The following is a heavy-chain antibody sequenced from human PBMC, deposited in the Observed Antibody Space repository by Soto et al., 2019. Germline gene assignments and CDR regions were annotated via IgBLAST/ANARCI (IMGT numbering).Heavy chain of an antibody. CDR3: AKDADYGDYVWYYFDY. Sequence: EVQLVESGGGLVQPGRSLRLSCAASGFTFDDYAMHWVRQAPGKGLEWVSGISWNSGSIGYADSVKGRFTISRDNAKNSLYLQMNSLRAEDTALFYCAKDADYGDYVWYYFDYWCQGTLVTVSS. CDR2: ISWNSGSI. D-gene: IGHD4-17*01. CDR1: GFTFDDYA. J-gene: IGHJ4*02. V-gene: IGHV3-9*01.